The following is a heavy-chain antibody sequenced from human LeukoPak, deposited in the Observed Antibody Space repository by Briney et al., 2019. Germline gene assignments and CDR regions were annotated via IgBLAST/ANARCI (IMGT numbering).Heavy chain of an antibody. J-gene: IGHJ4*02. CDR1: GFTLSRYD. CDR2: ISYDGSDK. Sequence: GGSLRLSCAASGFTLSRYDMHWVRQAPGKGLECVAIISYDGSDKYYADSVKGRFTISRDNSKNTLYVQMNSLGPEDTALYYCARDRGYCSGGSCYSAFDYWGQGTLVTVSS. CDR3: ARDRGYCSGGSCYSAFDY. D-gene: IGHD2-15*01. V-gene: IGHV3-30*04.